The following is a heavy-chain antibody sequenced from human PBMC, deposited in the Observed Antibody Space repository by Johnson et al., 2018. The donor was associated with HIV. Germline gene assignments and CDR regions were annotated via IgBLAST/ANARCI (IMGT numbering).Heavy chain of an antibody. CDR3: AKVGGYSYGES. D-gene: IGHD5-18*01. Sequence: QVQLVESGGGVVQPGRSLRLSCSASGFTFSSYAMHWVRQAPGKGLEWVAVISYDGSNKYYADSVKGRFTISRDNSKNTLYLQMNSLRAEDTAVYYCAKVGGYSYGESWGQGTIVTVSS. V-gene: IGHV3-30-3*01. J-gene: IGHJ3*01. CDR1: GFTFSSYA. CDR2: ISYDGSNK.